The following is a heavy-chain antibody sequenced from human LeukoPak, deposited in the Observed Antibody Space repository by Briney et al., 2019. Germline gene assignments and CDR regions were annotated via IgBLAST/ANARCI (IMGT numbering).Heavy chain of an antibody. V-gene: IGHV4-59*08. J-gene: IGHJ4*02. CDR1: GGSISSYY. CDR3: ARHLFSGTYSRGVDY. D-gene: IGHD1-26*01. CDR2: IYYSGST. Sequence: SETLSLTCTVSGGSISSYYWSWIRQPPGKGLEWIGYIYYSGSTNYNPSLKSRVTISVDTSKNQFSLKLSSVTAADTAVYYCARHLFSGTYSRGVDYWGQGTLVTVSS.